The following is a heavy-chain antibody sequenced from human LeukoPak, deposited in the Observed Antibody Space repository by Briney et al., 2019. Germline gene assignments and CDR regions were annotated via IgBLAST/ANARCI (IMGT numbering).Heavy chain of an antibody. J-gene: IGHJ2*01. V-gene: IGHV1-8*01. Sequence: ASVTVSCKASGYTFTNFDINWVRQAPGQGPEWMGWMNPSSGDTVIAQKFQGRLTLTRDTSLSTAYMELSHLTSEDTAIYFCTREHDKPMMHWYFSLWGRGSLVTVSS. D-gene: IGHD1/OR15-1a*01. CDR2: MNPSSGDT. CDR3: TREHDKPMMHWYFSL. CDR1: GYTFTNFD.